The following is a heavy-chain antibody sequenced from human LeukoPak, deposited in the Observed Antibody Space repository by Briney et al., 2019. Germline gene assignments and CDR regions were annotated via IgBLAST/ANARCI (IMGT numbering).Heavy chain of an antibody. J-gene: IGHJ4*02. V-gene: IGHV3-48*02. D-gene: IGHD2-2*02. CDR3: ARDIPTHFDY. CDR2: ISSSSTTI. Sequence: PGGSLRLSCAASGFTFSTSGMNWVRQAPGKGLEWVSYISSSSTTIYYADSVKGRFTISRDSAKNSLYLQMNSLRDEDTSVYYCARDIPTHFDYWGQGALVTVSS. CDR1: GFTFSTSG.